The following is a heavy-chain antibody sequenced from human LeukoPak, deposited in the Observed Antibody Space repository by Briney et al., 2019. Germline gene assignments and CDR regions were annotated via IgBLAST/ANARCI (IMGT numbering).Heavy chain of an antibody. D-gene: IGHD2-2*01. CDR3: ARGRWTSHQLTYYFDY. Sequence: ASVKVSCKASGFTFTNYAIHWVRQAPGQRLEWMGWINAGNGNTKYSQKFQGRVTITRDTSASTAYMELSSLRSEDTAVYYCARGRWTSHQLTYYFDYWGQGTLVTVSS. J-gene: IGHJ4*02. CDR1: GFTFTNYA. V-gene: IGHV1-3*01. CDR2: INAGNGNT.